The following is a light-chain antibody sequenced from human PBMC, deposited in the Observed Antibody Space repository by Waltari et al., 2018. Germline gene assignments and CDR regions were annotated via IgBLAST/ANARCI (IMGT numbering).Light chain of an antibody. V-gene: IGKV3-20*01. Sequence: EIVLTQSPGTLPLSPGDRATLSCRASQSVSSSYLAWYQQKPGQAPRLLIYGASSRATGIPDRFSGSGSGTDFTLTISRLEPEDFAVYYCQQYGSSRITFGGGTKVEIK. CDR3: QQYGSSRIT. CDR1: QSVSSSY. J-gene: IGKJ4*01. CDR2: GAS.